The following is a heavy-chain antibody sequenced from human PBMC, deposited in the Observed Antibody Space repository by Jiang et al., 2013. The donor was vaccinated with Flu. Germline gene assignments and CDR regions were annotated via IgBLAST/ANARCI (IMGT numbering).Heavy chain of an antibody. Sequence: DYAMSWFRQAPGKGLEWVGFIRSKAYGGTTEYAASVKGRFTISRDDSKSIAYLQMNSLKTEDTAVYYCTREPTTVTPQDYWGQGTLVTVSS. CDR1: DYA. D-gene: IGHD4-17*01. V-gene: IGHV3-49*03. J-gene: IGHJ4*02. CDR3: TREPTTVTPQDY. CDR2: IRSKAYGGTT.